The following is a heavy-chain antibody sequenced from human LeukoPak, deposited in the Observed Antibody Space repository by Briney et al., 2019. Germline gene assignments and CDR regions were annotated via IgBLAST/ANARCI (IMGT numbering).Heavy chain of an antibody. CDR1: GGSISSSSYY. CDR2: INHSGST. J-gene: IGHJ4*02. V-gene: IGHV4-39*07. D-gene: IGHD3-10*01. CDR3: ARVRRYYYGSGSYAGYFDY. Sequence: SETLSLTCTVSGGSISSSSYYWSWIRQPPGKGLEWIGEINHSGSTNYNPSLKSRVTISVDTSKNQFSLKLSSVTAADTAVYYCARVRRYYYGSGSYAGYFDYWGQGTLVTVSS.